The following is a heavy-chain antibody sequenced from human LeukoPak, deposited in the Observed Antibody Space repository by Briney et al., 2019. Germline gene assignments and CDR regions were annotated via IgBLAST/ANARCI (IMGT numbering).Heavy chain of an antibody. CDR1: GDSISSFY. Sequence: SDTLSLTCTVSGDSISSFYWSWIRQPPGKRPEGIGYISYSGSTEYNPSLRSRVTISVDTSKNQLSLKLSSVTAADTAVYYCARGGASSNWFDPWGQGTLVTVSS. CDR2: ISYSGST. D-gene: IGHD3-16*01. J-gene: IGHJ5*02. CDR3: ARGGASSNWFDP. V-gene: IGHV4-59*07.